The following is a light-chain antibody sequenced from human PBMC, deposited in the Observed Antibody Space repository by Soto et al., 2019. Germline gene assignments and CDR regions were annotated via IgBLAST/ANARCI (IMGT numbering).Light chain of an antibody. V-gene: IGKV1-33*01. J-gene: IGKJ4*01. CDR3: LQYDTVPRL. CDR2: DAS. CDR1: HHISDY. Sequence: DIQMTQSPSSLSASVGDRVTITCQASHHISDYLNWYQQKPGKAPKLLIYDASNLQTGVPVRFRGSGSGTHFTLTITSLQPEGAATYYCLQYDTVPRLFGGGNKVEIK.